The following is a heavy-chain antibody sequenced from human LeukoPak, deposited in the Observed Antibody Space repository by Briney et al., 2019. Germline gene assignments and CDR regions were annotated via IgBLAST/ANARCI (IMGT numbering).Heavy chain of an antibody. J-gene: IGHJ3*02. Sequence: ASVKVSCKASGGTFSSYAIGWVRQAPGQGLEWMGGIIPIFGTANYAQKFQGRVTITADESTSTAYMELSSLRSEDTAVYYCAREGDYGGNPDDAFDIWGQGTMVTVSS. D-gene: IGHD4-23*01. CDR2: IIPIFGTA. CDR3: AREGDYGGNPDDAFDI. V-gene: IGHV1-69*01. CDR1: GGTFSSYA.